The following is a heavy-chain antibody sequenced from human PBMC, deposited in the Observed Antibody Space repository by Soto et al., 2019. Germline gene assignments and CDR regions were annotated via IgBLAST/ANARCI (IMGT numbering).Heavy chain of an antibody. D-gene: IGHD4-17*01. CDR1: GFSFRSYV. J-gene: IGHJ4*01. CDR2: ISGSGVDT. CDR3: AKGDDYGPQRHFDY. Sequence: GGSLRLSCAASGFSFRSYVLSWVRQAPGKGLEWVSGISGSGVDTFYAASVQGRFTISRDNSNNMLYVQMNNLRGEDAAVYYCAKGDDYGPQRHFDYWGQGTLVTVSS. V-gene: IGHV3-23*01.